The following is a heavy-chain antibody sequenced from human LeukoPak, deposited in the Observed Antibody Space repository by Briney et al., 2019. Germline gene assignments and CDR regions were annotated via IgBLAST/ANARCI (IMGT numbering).Heavy chain of an antibody. V-gene: IGHV3-30*02. D-gene: IGHD5-18*01. CDR2: IRYDGSNK. Sequence: GGSLRLSCAASGFTFSSYGMHWVRRAPGKGLEWVAFIRYDGSNKYYADSVKGRFTISRDNSKNTLYLQMNSLRAEDTAVYYCAKDGGYSYGPKFDYWGQGTLVTVSS. J-gene: IGHJ4*02. CDR1: GFTFSSYG. CDR3: AKDGGYSYGPKFDY.